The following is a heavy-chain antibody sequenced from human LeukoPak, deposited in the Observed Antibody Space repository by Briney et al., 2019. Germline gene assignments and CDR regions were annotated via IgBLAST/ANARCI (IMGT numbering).Heavy chain of an antibody. CDR3: AKDVRSVSAAGIFDY. V-gene: IGHV3-23*01. CDR1: GFTFSSYA. J-gene: IGHJ4*02. CDR2: ISGSGGST. Sequence: GGCLRLSCAASGFTFSSYAMSWVRQAPGKGLEWVSAISGSGGSTYYADSVKGRFTTSRDNSKNTLYLQMNSLRAEDTAVYYCAKDVRSVSAAGIFDYWGQGTLVTVSS. D-gene: IGHD6-13*01.